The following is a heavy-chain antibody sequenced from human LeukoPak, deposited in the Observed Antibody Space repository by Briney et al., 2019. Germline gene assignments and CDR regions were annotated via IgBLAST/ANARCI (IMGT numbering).Heavy chain of an antibody. Sequence: SQTLSLTCAISGDSVSSNSAAWNWLRQSPSRGLEWLGRTYYRSKWYSDYAVSVKSRITINPDTSKNQFSLQLSSVTPEDTAVYYCARDPVAGGRVFDYWGQGTLVTVSS. CDR1: GDSVSSNSAA. CDR2: TYYRSKWYS. D-gene: IGHD6-19*01. CDR3: ARDPVAGGRVFDY. J-gene: IGHJ4*02. V-gene: IGHV6-1*01.